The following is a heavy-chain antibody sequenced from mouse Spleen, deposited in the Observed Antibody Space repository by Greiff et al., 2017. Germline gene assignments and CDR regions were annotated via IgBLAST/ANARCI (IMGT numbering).Heavy chain of an antibody. CDR3: ARIGYYGGWFAY. V-gene: IGHV1-4*01. Sequence: QVHVKQSGAELARPGASVKMSCKASGYTFTSYTMHWVKQRPGQGLEWIGYINPSSGYTKYNQKFKDKATLTADKSSSTAYMQLSSLTSEDSAVYYCARIGYYGGWFAYWGQGTLVTVSA. CDR1: GYTFTSYT. CDR2: INPSSGYT. J-gene: IGHJ3*01. D-gene: IGHD2-3*01.